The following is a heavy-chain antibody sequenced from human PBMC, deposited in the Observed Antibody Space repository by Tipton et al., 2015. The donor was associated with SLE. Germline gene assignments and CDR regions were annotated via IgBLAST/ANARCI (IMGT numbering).Heavy chain of an antibody. CDR3: AREDVGFCNGGSCPYYFDF. Sequence: TLSLTCTVSGGSISAYYWSWIRHPAGKGLEWIGRIYSSGNTNYNPPLKRRGTLSVDTSKNQFSLRLTSVTAADTAVYFCAREDVGFCNGGSCPYYFDFWGQGTLVTVSS. J-gene: IGHJ4*02. CDR1: GGSISAYY. D-gene: IGHD2-15*01. CDR2: IYSSGNT. V-gene: IGHV4-4*07.